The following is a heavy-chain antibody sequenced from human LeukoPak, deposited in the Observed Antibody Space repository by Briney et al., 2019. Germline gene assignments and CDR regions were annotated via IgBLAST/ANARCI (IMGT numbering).Heavy chain of an antibody. CDR3: ARAMATSYAFDI. Sequence: SETLSLTCTVSGGSISSYYWSWIRQPPGKGLEWIGYIYYSGSTNYNPSLKSRVTISVDTSKNQFSLELSSVTAADTAVYYCARAMATSYAFDIWGQGTMVTVSS. J-gene: IGHJ3*02. V-gene: IGHV4-59*01. D-gene: IGHD5-24*01. CDR1: GGSISSYY. CDR2: IYYSGST.